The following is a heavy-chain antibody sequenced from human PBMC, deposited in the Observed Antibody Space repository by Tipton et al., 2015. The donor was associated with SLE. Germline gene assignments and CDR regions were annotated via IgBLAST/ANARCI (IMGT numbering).Heavy chain of an antibody. J-gene: IGHJ4*02. CDR2: ISASGGTS. D-gene: IGHD5-12*01. CDR1: GFTLSVYS. Sequence: GSLRLSCVAPGFTLSVYSMNWVRQAPGKGLEWVSFISASGGTSYHADSVRGRFTISRDNSKNTLYLQLNSLRVDDTAVYYCAQERWLRGGGDYWGQGTLVTVSS. V-gene: IGHV3-23*01. CDR3: AQERWLRGGGDY.